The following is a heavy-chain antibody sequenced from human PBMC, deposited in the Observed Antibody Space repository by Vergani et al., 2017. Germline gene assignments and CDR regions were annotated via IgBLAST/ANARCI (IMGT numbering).Heavy chain of an antibody. V-gene: IGHV4-39*07. CDR3: ARVGNWGEYYFDY. CDR1: GGSISSSSYY. D-gene: IGHD7-27*01. J-gene: IGHJ4*02. CDR2: IYYSGST. Sequence: QLQLQESGPGLVKPSETLSLTCTVSGGSISSSSYYWGWIRQPPGKGLEWIGSIYYSGSTYYNPSLKSRVTISVDTSKNQFSLKLSSVTAADTAVYYCARVGNWGEYYFDYWGQGTLVTVSS.